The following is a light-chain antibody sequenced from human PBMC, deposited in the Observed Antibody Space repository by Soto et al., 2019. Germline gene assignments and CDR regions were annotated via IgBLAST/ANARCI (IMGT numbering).Light chain of an antibody. CDR1: SSDVCGYNY. V-gene: IGLV2-14*01. J-gene: IGLJ2*01. CDR3: SSYTSSSTLVV. CDR2: EVS. Sequence: QSALTQPASVSGSPGQSITISCTGTSSDVCGYNYVSWYQQHPGKAPKLIIYEVSNRPSGVSNRFSGSKSGNTATLTISGLQAEDEADYHCSSYTSSSTLVVFGGGTKLTVL.